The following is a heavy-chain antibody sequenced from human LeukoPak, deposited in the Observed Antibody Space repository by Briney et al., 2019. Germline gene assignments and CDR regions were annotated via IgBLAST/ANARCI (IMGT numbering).Heavy chain of an antibody. D-gene: IGHD3-10*01. Sequence: GASVKVSCKASGYTFTDFAMNWVRRAPGQGLEWMGWINTNTGNPTYARGFTGRFVFSFDVSVSTAYLQINSLQAEDTALYYCARDPGLGDLSDTFDYWGQGTLVTVSS. CDR1: GYTFTDFA. J-gene: IGHJ4*02. V-gene: IGHV7-4-1*02. CDR3: ARDPGLGDLSDTFDY. CDR2: INTNTGNP.